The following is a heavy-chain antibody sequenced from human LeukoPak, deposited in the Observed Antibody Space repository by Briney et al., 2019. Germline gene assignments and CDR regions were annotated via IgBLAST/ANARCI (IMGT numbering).Heavy chain of an antibody. CDR2: ISYDGSNK. D-gene: IGHD6-19*01. V-gene: IGHV3-30*03. CDR3: ARVPYSSGTFDY. Sequence: QPGRSLRLSCAASGFTFSSYGMHWVRQAPSKGLEWVAVISYDGSNKYYADSVKGRFTISRDNSKNTLYLQMHSLRVDDTAVYYCARVPYSSGTFDYWGQGTLVTVSS. CDR1: GFTFSSYG. J-gene: IGHJ4*02.